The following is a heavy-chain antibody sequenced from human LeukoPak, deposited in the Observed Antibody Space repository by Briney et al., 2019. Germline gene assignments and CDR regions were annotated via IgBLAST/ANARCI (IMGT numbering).Heavy chain of an antibody. D-gene: IGHD3-22*01. CDR1: GGSISSYY. J-gene: IGHJ4*02. V-gene: IGHV4-4*07. CDR3: ARANYDGSDY. Sequence: SETLSLTCTVSGGSISSYYWSWIRQPAGKGLEWIGRIYTSGTTNYNPSLKSRVTMSVDTSKNQFSLKMRSVTAADTAEYYCARANYDGSDYWGQGTLVTVSS. CDR2: IYTSGTT.